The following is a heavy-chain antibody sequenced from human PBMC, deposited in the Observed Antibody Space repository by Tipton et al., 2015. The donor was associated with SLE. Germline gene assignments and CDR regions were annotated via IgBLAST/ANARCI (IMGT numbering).Heavy chain of an antibody. D-gene: IGHD5-12*01. CDR3: ATNGHGETYEFFTEYLRH. CDR1: GGSITSDGYY. CDR2: IHYTGRT. J-gene: IGHJ1*01. Sequence: TLSLTCTVSGGSITSDGYYWSWIRQHPGKGLELIGYIHYTGRTSYNPSLRSRVFLSLDTSKNQFSLSLNSVTAADTAVYFCATNGHGETYEFFTEYLRHWGQGTLVTVSS. V-gene: IGHV4-31*03.